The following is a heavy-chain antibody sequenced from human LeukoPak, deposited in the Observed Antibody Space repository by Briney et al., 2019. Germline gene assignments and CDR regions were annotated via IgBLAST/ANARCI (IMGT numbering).Heavy chain of an antibody. J-gene: IGHJ4*02. Sequence: GGSLRLSCAASGFTFSSYAMHWVRQAPGKGLEWVAVISYDGGNKYYADSVKGRFTISRDNSKNTLYLQMNSLRAEDTAVYYCARDSGSYYFDYWGQGTLVTVSS. V-gene: IGHV3-30*01. CDR3: ARDSGSYYFDY. CDR1: GFTFSSYA. D-gene: IGHD1-26*01. CDR2: ISYDGGNK.